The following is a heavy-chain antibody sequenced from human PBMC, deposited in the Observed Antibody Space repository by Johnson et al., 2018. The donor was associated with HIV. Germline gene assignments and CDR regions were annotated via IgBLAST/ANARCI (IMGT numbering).Heavy chain of an antibody. CDR1: GFIFSSYD. CDR2: IGTAGDT. Sequence: MLLVESGGGLVQPGGSLRLSFAASGFIFSSYDMHWVRQATGKGLEWVSAIGTAGDTYYPGSVKGRFTISRENAKNSLYLQMNSLRAGDTAVYYCAREGIVGATGPGPTLQDAFDIWGQGTMVTVSS. V-gene: IGHV3-13*01. CDR3: AREGIVGATGPGPTLQDAFDI. J-gene: IGHJ3*02. D-gene: IGHD1-26*01.